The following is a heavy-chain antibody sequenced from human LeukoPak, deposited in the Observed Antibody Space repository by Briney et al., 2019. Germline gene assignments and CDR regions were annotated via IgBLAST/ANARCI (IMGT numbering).Heavy chain of an antibody. CDR2: INHSGST. D-gene: IGHD4/OR15-4a*01. J-gene: IGHJ4*02. CDR3: ARVQANSNDY. CDR1: GGSFSGYY. Sequence: PSETLSLTCAVYGGSFSGYYWSWIRQPPGKGLEWIGEINHSGSTNHNPSLKSRVTISVDTSKNQFSLKLSSVTAADTAVYYCARVQANSNDYWGQGTLVTVSS. V-gene: IGHV4-34*01.